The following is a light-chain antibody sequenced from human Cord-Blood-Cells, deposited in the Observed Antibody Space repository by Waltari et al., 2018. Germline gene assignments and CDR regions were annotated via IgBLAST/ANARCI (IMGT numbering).Light chain of an antibody. V-gene: IGKV4-1*01. Sequence: DIVMTQSPDSLAVSLGERATINCKSSQSVLYSSNNKNYLAWYQQKPGQPPKLLIYWASTRESGVPDRFSGSWSCTDFTLTISSLQAEDVAVYYCQQYYSTPLTFGGGTKVEIK. CDR3: QQYYSTPLT. CDR2: WAS. J-gene: IGKJ4*01. CDR1: QSVLYSSNNKNY.